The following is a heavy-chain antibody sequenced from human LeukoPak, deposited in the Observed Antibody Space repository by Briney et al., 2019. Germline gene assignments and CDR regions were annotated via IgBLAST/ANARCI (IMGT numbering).Heavy chain of an antibody. CDR3: AAESGTIVRGVPNWFDP. V-gene: IGHV1-58*01. Sequence: GTSVKVSCKTSGFTFSSSAVQWVRQARGQRLEWIGWIVVGSGNTNYAQKFQERVTITRDMSTSTTHMELSSLRSEDTAVYYCAAESGTIVRGVPNWFDPWGQGTLVTVSS. CDR2: IVVGSGNT. CDR1: GFTFSSSA. J-gene: IGHJ5*02. D-gene: IGHD3-10*01.